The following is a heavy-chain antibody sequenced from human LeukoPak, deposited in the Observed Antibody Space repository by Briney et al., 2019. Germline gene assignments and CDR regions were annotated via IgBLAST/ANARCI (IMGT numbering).Heavy chain of an antibody. D-gene: IGHD2/OR15-2a*01. Sequence: PGGSLRLSCAASGFTFSDYYMSWVRQAPGKGLEWISCISSSSTYTDYADSVKGRFTISRDNAKNSLYLQMNSLRAEDTAVYYCAGEVNSMGDYWGQGTLVTVSS. J-gene: IGHJ4*02. CDR1: GFTFSDYY. CDR2: ISSSSTYT. CDR3: AGEVNSMGDY. V-gene: IGHV3-11*05.